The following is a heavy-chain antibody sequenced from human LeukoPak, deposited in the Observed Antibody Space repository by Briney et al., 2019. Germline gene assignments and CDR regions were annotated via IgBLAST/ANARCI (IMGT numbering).Heavy chain of an antibody. D-gene: IGHD6-13*01. V-gene: IGHV3-11*01. CDR2: ISSSGSTI. CDR1: GFTFSDYY. Sequence: GGSLRLSCAASGFTFSDYYMSWIRQAPGKGLEWVSYISSSGSTIYYADSVKGRFTISRDNAKNSLYLQMNSLRAEDTAVYYCARDPSYSSSWVDYWGQGILVTVSS. CDR3: ARDPSYSSSWVDY. J-gene: IGHJ4*02.